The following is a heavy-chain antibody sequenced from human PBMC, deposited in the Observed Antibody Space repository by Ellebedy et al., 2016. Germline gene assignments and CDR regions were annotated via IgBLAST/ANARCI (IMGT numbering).Heavy chain of an antibody. D-gene: IGHD5-12*01. Sequence: SETLSLTXTVSGDSIISSSYCWGWIRQPPGKGLEWIGNICSRGNTFYNAPLRSRLTISVDTSKNQFSLNLSSVTAADTAVYYCARGKSGYIWDWGQGTLVTVSS. CDR1: GDSIISSSYC. CDR3: ARGKSGYIWD. V-gene: IGHV4-39*07. CDR2: ICSRGNT. J-gene: IGHJ4*02.